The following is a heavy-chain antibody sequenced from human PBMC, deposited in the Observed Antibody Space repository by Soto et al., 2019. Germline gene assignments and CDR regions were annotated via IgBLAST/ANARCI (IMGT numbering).Heavy chain of an antibody. Sequence: QVRLEESGPGPVKPSETLSLICSVSGGSVNNANYFWNWIRHHPENGLEWIGYIYYSGSTRYNPSFKTRTTLSIDTSKNHFSLRPNSVTVADTAVYFCARDADYGGSRGGMDVWGRGTTVTVSS. CDR2: IYYSGST. V-gene: IGHV4-31*03. CDR1: GGSVNNANYF. J-gene: IGHJ6*02. D-gene: IGHD4-17*01. CDR3: ARDADYGGSRGGMDV.